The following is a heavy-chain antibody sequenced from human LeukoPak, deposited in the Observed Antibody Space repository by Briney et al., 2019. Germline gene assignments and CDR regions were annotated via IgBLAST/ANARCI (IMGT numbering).Heavy chain of an antibody. CDR1: GFTFSSYA. Sequence: GGSLRLSCAASGFTFSSYAMHWVRQAPGKGLEWVAVISYDGSNKYYADSVKGRFTISRDNSKNTLYLQMNSLRAEDTAVYYCARDHRNYYYGMDVWGQRTTVTVSS. CDR3: ARDHRNYYYGMDV. V-gene: IGHV3-30*04. CDR2: ISYDGSNK. J-gene: IGHJ6*02.